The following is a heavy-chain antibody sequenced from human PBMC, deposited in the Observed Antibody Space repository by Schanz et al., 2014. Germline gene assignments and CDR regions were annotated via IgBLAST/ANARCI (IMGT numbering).Heavy chain of an antibody. D-gene: IGHD5-18*01. CDR1: GFMFSIYA. CDR2: ISYGTSYI. V-gene: IGHV3-21*01. J-gene: IGHJ3*02. Sequence: EVQLVESGGGLVKPGGSLRLSCAASGFMFSIYAMHWVRQAPGKGLEWVSSISYGTSYIYYAESVKGRFTISRDNAKNSLYLQMNGLRAEDTAVYYCARVALPGYSSPRDAFDIWGQGTMVTVSS. CDR3: ARVALPGYSSPRDAFDI.